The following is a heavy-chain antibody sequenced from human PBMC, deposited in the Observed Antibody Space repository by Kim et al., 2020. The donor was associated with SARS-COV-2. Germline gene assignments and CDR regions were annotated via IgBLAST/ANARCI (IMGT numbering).Heavy chain of an antibody. J-gene: IGHJ4*02. CDR3: TSGPYYYDSAAYYHDY. CDR1: GLNFGDYA. Sequence: GGSLRLSCTTFGLNFGDYAMSWFRQAPGKGLEWVAFIRSKRYDETTEYAASVKGRFTISRDDSKRIAYLQMNALKTEDTAVYYCTSGPYYYDSAAYYHDYWGQGTLVTVSS. V-gene: IGHV3-49*03. D-gene: IGHD3-22*01. CDR2: IRSKRYDETT.